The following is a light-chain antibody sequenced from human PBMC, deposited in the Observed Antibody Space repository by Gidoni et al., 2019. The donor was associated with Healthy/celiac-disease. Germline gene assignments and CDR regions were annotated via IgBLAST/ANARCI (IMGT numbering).Light chain of an antibody. CDR2: GAS. V-gene: IGKV3-20*01. CDR1: QSVSSSY. J-gene: IGKJ1*01. Sequence: EIVLTQSPGTLSLSPGESATLSCRASQSVSSSYLAWYQQKPGQAPRLLIYGASSRATGITDRFRGSGSGTDFTLTISRLEPEDFAVYYCQQYGSSPWTFGQGTKVEIK. CDR3: QQYGSSPWT.